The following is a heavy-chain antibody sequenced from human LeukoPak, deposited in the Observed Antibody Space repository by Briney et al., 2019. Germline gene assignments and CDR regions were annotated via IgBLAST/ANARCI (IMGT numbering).Heavy chain of an antibody. J-gene: IGHJ4*02. D-gene: IGHD6-19*01. CDR1: GGSISTYY. CDR2: IYSSGST. Sequence: SETLSLTCSVSGGSISTYYWSWIRQPPGKGLECIGYIYSSGSTNYSPSLKSRVTISVDTSKNQFSLKLSSVTAADTAVYYCARGGWYLDYWGQGTLVTVSS. CDR3: ARGGWYLDY. V-gene: IGHV4-59*08.